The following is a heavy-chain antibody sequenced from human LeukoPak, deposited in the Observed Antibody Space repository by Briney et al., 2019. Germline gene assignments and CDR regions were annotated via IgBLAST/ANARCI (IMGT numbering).Heavy chain of an antibody. D-gene: IGHD3-16*01. CDR3: ASGLFYDYVWGVIDY. CDR2: MNPNSGNT. CDR1: GYTFTSYD. V-gene: IGHV1-8*01. J-gene: IGHJ4*02. Sequence: ASVKVSCKASGYTFTSYDINWVRQATGQGLEWMGWMNPNSGNTGYAQKFQGRVTMTRNTSISTAYMELSSLRSEDTAVYYCASGLFYDYVWGVIDYWGQGTLVTVSS.